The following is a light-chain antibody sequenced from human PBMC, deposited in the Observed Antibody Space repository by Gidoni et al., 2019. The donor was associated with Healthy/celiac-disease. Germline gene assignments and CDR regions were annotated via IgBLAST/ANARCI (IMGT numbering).Light chain of an antibody. Sequence: EIVLTKSPATLSLSPGERATLSCRASQSVSSYLAWYQRKPGQAPRLLIYDASNRATGIPARFSGSGSGTDFTLTISSLEPEDFAVYYCQQRSNWPLYTFGQGTKLEIK. CDR2: DAS. CDR3: QQRSNWPLYT. V-gene: IGKV3-11*01. CDR1: QSVSSY. J-gene: IGKJ2*01.